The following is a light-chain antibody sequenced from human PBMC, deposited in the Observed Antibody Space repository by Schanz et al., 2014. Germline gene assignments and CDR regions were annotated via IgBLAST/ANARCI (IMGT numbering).Light chain of an antibody. CDR1: SSNIGRNY. J-gene: IGLJ2*01. Sequence: SVLTQPPSASGTPGQRVTISCSGSSSNIGRNYVYWYQQLPGTAPKLLIHSNNQRPSGVPDRFSGSKSGTSASLAISGLQTGDEADYYCGTWDSSLRAVVFGGGTKLTVL. CDR2: SNN. V-gene: IGLV1-47*02. CDR3: GTWDSSLRAVV.